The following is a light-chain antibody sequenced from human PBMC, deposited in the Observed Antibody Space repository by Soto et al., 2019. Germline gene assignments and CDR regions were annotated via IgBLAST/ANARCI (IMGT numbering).Light chain of an antibody. CDR2: DAS. CDR3: QQRSNWLWT. CDR1: QSVSSC. Sequence: EIVLTQSPATLSLSPGERATLSCRASQSVSSCLAWYQQKPGQAPRLLIYDASNRATGIPARFSGSGSGTDFTLTISSLEPEDFAVYYCQQRSNWLWTFGQGTKVDIK. V-gene: IGKV3-11*01. J-gene: IGKJ1*01.